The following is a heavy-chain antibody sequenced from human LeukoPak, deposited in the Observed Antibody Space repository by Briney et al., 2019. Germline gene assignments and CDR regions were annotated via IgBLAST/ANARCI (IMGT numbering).Heavy chain of an antibody. J-gene: IGHJ4*02. CDR3: ARDLATAGFQDH. Sequence: SETLSLTCAVSGGSISSSNWWTWVRPPPGKGLEWIGEIYHSGSTNYNPSLKSRVTISVDKSKNQFSLKLSSVTAADTAVYYCARDLATAGFQDHWGQGNLVTVSS. CDR1: GGSISSSNW. V-gene: IGHV4-4*02. CDR2: IYHSGST. D-gene: IGHD6-13*01.